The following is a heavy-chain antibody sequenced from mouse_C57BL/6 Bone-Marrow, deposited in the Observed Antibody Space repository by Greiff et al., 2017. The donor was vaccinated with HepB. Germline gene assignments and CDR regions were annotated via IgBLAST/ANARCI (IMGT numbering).Heavy chain of an antibody. CDR3: AREDYDRGGRFGC. CDR1: GYTFTSYW. J-gene: IGHJ2*01. V-gene: IGHV1-50*01. D-gene: IGHD2-4*01. Sequence: QVQLQQPGAELVKPGASVKLSCKASGYTFTSYWMQWVKRRPGQGLEWIGEIDPSDSYTNYNQKFKGKTTLTVDTSSSTAYMQLSSLTSEDSAVYYCAREDYDRGGRFGCWGQGTTLTVSS. CDR2: IDPSDSYT.